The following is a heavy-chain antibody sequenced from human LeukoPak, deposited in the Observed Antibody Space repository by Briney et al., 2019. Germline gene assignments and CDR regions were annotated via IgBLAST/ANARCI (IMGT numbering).Heavy chain of an antibody. Sequence: GRSLRLSCAASGFTFSSYAMHWVRQAPGKGLEWVAVISYDGSNKYYADSVKGRFTISRDNSKNTLYLQMNSLRAEDTAVYYCARSQGYYGSGSYSEGNWFDPCGQGTLVTVSS. CDR1: GFTFSSYA. D-gene: IGHD3-10*01. CDR3: ARSQGYYGSGSYSEGNWFDP. V-gene: IGHV3-30*04. J-gene: IGHJ5*02. CDR2: ISYDGSNK.